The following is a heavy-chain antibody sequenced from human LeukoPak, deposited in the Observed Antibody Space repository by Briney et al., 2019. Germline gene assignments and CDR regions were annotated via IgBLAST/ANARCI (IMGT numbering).Heavy chain of an antibody. CDR2: ISAYNGNT. CDR1: GYTFTSYG. V-gene: IGHV1-18*01. J-gene: IGHJ3*02. CDR3: ASAILYGSGSYVDAFDI. D-gene: IGHD3-10*01. Sequence: ASVKVSCKASGYTFTSYGISWVRQAPGQGLEWMGWISAYNGNTNYAQKLQGRVTMTTDTSTSTAYMELRSLRSDDTAVYYCASAILYGSGSYVDAFDIWGQGTMVTVFS.